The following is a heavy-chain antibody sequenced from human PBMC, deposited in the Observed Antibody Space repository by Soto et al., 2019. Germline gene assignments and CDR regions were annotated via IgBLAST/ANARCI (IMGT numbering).Heavy chain of an antibody. D-gene: IGHD2-15*01. Sequence: QVQLVESGGGVVQPGRSLRLSCAASGFTFSSYGMHWVRQAPGKGLEWVAVIWYDGSNKYYAASVKGRFTISRDNSKNTLYLQMNSLRAEDTAVYYCARGYCSGGSCYEADYWGQGTLVTVSS. CDR3: ARGYCSGGSCYEADY. CDR2: IWYDGSNK. CDR1: GFTFSSYG. V-gene: IGHV3-33*01. J-gene: IGHJ4*02.